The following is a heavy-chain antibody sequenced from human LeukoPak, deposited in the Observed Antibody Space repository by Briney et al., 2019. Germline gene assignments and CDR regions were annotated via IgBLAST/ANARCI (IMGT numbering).Heavy chain of an antibody. D-gene: IGHD2-2*01. CDR2: ISWNSGSI. V-gene: IGHV3-9*02. CDR1: GFTSDDCA. CDR3: AKGRGYELSLDN. Sequence: PGRSLRLSCAGSGFTSDDCAMHWVRQAPGKGLEWVSGISWNSGSIGYADSVKGRFTISRDNAKNSLYLQMNSLRAEDTALYYCAKGRGYELSLDNWGQGTLVTVSS. J-gene: IGHJ4*02.